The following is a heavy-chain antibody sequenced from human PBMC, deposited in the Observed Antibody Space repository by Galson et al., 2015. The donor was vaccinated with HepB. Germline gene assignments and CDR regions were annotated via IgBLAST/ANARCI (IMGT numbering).Heavy chain of an antibody. V-gene: IGHV3-30*03. J-gene: IGHJ4*02. D-gene: IGHD3-10*01. CDR3: ASSSGSFPSDFDS. CDR1: GFTFSSYG. CDR2: ISYGGSNK. Sequence: SLRLSCAASGFTFSSYGMHWVRQAPGKGLEWVAVISYGGSNKYYADSVKGRFTISRDNSKNTLYLQMNSLRAEDTAVYYCASSSGSFPSDFDSWGQGTLVTVSS.